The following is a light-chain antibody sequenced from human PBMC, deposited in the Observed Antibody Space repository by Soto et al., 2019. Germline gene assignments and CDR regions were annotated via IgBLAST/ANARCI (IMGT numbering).Light chain of an antibody. Sequence: EIVMTQSPATLSVSPGERATLSCRASQSVSNNLVWYQQKPGKAPRLLIYGASTRATGIPARFSGNGSGTKFTLTIHSLQSQDFAIYYCQQYHNGPRTFGQGTKVEIK. CDR3: QQYHNGPRT. V-gene: IGKV3-15*01. CDR2: GAS. CDR1: QSVSNN. J-gene: IGKJ1*01.